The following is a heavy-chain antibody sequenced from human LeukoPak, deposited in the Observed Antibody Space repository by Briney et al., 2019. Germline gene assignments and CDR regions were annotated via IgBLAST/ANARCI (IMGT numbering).Heavy chain of an antibody. CDR3: ARARRMVATLAGRSPIDY. CDR2: INHSGST. Sequence: SETLSLTCAVYGGSFSGYYWSWIRQPPGKGLEWIGEINHSGSTNYNPSLKSRVTISVDTSKNQFSLKLSFVTAADTAVYYCARARRMVATLAGRSPIDYWGQGTLVTVSS. J-gene: IGHJ4*02. V-gene: IGHV4-34*01. CDR1: GGSFSGYY. D-gene: IGHD5-12*01.